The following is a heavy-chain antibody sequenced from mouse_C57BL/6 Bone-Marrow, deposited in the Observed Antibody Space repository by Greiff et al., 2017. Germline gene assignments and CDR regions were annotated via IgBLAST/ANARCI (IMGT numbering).Heavy chain of an antibody. Sequence: LVESGPGLVQPSQSLSITCTVSGFSLTSYGVHWVRQPPGKGLEWLGVIWSGGSTDYNAAFISRLSISKDNSKSQVFFKMNSLQADDTAIYYCAIYDYDEEGAMDYWGQGTSVTVSS. V-gene: IGHV2-4*01. CDR2: IWSGGST. D-gene: IGHD2-4*01. CDR3: AIYDYDEEGAMDY. CDR1: GFSLTSYG. J-gene: IGHJ4*01.